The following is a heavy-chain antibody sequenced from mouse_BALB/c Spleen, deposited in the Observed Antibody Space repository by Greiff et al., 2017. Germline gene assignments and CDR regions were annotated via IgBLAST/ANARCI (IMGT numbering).Heavy chain of an antibody. CDR1: GFTFSSYA. Sequence: DVKLVESGGGLVKPGGSLKLSCAASGFTFSSYAMSWVRQTPEKRLEWVASISSGGSTYYPDSVKGRFTISRDNARNILYLQMSSLRSEDTAMYYCARGDYDYDEETWFAYWGQGTLVTVSA. J-gene: IGHJ3*01. V-gene: IGHV5-6-5*01. D-gene: IGHD2-4*01. CDR2: ISSGGST. CDR3: ARGDYDYDEETWFAY.